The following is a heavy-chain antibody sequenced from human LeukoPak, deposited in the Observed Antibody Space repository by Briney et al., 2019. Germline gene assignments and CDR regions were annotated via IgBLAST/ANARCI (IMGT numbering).Heavy chain of an antibody. CDR3: ARGGYYYDSSGGAFDV. D-gene: IGHD3-22*01. J-gene: IGHJ3*01. V-gene: IGHV3-30*04. CDR2: ISYYGSNK. CDR1: GFTFSSYA. Sequence: GGSLRLSCAASGFTFSSYAMHWVRQAPGKGQALEALISYYGSNKYYANSVKGRFTISRDNSKNTLYLQMNSLRAEDTAVYYSARGGYYYDSSGGAFDVWGQGTMVTVSS.